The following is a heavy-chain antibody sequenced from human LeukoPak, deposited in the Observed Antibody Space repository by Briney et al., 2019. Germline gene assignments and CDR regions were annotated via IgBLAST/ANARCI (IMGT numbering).Heavy chain of an antibody. J-gene: IGHJ5*02. CDR1: GGSNNSYY. Sequence: SETLSLTCTVSGGSNNSYYWSWIRQPPGKGREWIGYTHPSGNTNYSSSLKSRVTISIDTSRNQFSLKLSSVTAADTAMYYCARKAPKKGWFDPWGQGTLVTVSS. V-gene: IGHV4-4*09. CDR3: ARKAPKKGWFDP. CDR2: THPSGNT.